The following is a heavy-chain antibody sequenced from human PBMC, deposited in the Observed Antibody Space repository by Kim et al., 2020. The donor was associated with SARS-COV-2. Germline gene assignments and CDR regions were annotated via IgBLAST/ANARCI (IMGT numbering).Heavy chain of an antibody. CDR3: AKQFIGPYDSSGYNYRYYYYGMDA. D-gene: IGHD3-22*01. Sequence: GGSLRLSCAASGFTFSDYGIHWVRQAPGKGLEWVAVISYDGSNKYYADSVKGRFTISRDNSKNRLYLQMNSLRNEDTAVYYCAKQFIGPYDSSGYNYRYYYYGMDAWGQGTTVTVSS. J-gene: IGHJ6*02. CDR2: ISYDGSNK. V-gene: IGHV3-30*18. CDR1: GFTFSDYG.